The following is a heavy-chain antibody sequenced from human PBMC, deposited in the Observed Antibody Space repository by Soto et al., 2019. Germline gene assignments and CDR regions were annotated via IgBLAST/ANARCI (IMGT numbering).Heavy chain of an antibody. CDR2: ISNSGSST. CDR3: AKDTIPRLSSTRTHYFDY. J-gene: IGHJ4*02. CDR1: GFTFSSYA. Sequence: GGSLRLSCAASGFTFSSYAMSWVRQAPGKGLEWVSAISNSGSSTYYADSVKGRFTIFRDNSKNTLYLQMNSLGAEDSALYFCAKDTIPRLSSTRTHYFDYWGQGTLVTVSS. V-gene: IGHV3-23*01. D-gene: IGHD2-2*01.